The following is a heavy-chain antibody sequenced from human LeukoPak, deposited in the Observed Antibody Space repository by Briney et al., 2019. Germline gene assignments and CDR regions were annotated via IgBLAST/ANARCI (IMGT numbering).Heavy chain of an antibody. Sequence: GGSLRLSCAASGLTISSYSMNWVRQAPGKGLEWVSSISSRSSYIDYADSLKGRFTISRDNAKNSLYLQMNSLRAEDTAVYYCARGKEPVAGSLSHFDYWGQGTLVTVSS. J-gene: IGHJ4*02. V-gene: IGHV3-21*01. CDR3: ARGKEPVAGSLSHFDY. D-gene: IGHD6-19*01. CDR1: GLTISSYS. CDR2: ISSRSSYI.